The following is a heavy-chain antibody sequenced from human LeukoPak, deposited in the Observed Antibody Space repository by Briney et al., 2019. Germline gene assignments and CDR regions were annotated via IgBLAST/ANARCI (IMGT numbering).Heavy chain of an antibody. D-gene: IGHD3-9*01. V-gene: IGHV3-23*01. CDR3: AKRRLRYFDWSFDY. J-gene: IGHJ4*02. CDR1: GFTFSSYG. Sequence: GGSLRLSCAASGFTFSSYGMSWVRQAPGKGLEWVSAISGSGGSTYYADSVKGRFTISRDNSKNTLYLQMNSLRAEDTAVYYCAKRRLRYFDWSFDYWGQGTLVTVSS. CDR2: ISGSGGST.